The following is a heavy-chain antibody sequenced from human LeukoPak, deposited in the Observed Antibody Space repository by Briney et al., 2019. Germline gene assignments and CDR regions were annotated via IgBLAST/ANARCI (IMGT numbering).Heavy chain of an antibody. D-gene: IGHD6-19*01. CDR2: ISGDGSST. Sequence: GGSLRLSCAASGFTFKNYAMHWVGQSPGKGVEWMSFISGDGSSTYYADSVKGRLTISRDNSKNSLYLQMNSLRSEDTALYYCGKDNPTQWLPDYWGQGTLVTVSS. V-gene: IGHV3-43*02. CDR3: GKDNPTQWLPDY. J-gene: IGHJ4*02. CDR1: GFTFKNYA.